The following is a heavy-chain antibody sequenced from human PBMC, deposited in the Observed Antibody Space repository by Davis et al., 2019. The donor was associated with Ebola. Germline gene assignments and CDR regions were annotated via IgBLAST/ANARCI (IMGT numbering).Heavy chain of an antibody. CDR2: ISYDGSNK. Sequence: PGGSLRLSCAASGFTFSSYAMHWVRQAPGKGLEWVAVISYDGSNKYYADSVKGRFTISRDNSKNTLYLQMNSLRAEDTAVYYCAKEGDYHAFDIWGQGTMVTVSS. CDR3: AKEGDYHAFDI. V-gene: IGHV3-30*04. J-gene: IGHJ3*02. D-gene: IGHD4-17*01. CDR1: GFTFSSYA.